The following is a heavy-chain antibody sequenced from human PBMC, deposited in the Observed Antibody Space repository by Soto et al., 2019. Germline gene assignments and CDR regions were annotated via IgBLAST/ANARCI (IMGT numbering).Heavy chain of an antibody. J-gene: IGHJ5*02. CDR1: GFSLGNFW. Sequence: GGSLRLSCAASGFSLGNFWMHWVRQAPGKGLVWVSFINNDGSDTTYADSVKGRFTISRDNAKNTLYLQMNSLRAEDTAVYYCARDRPHSAFDPWGQGTLVT. D-gene: IGHD5-18*01. CDR2: INNDGSDT. CDR3: ARDRPHSAFDP. V-gene: IGHV3-74*03.